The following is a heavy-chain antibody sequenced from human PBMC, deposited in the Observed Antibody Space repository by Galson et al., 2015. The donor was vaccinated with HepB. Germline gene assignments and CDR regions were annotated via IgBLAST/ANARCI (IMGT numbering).Heavy chain of an antibody. D-gene: IGHD2-21*01. CDR1: GFTFSSYG. Sequence: SLRLSCAASGFTFSSYGMHWVRQAPGKGLEWVAVISYDGSNKYYADSVKGRFTISRDNPKNTLYLQMNSLRAEDTAVYYCAKEGGGDWFGQTSPPVPWFDPWGQGTLVTVSS. CDR3: AKEGGGDWFGQTSPPVPWFDP. J-gene: IGHJ5*02. CDR2: ISYDGSNK. V-gene: IGHV3-30*18.